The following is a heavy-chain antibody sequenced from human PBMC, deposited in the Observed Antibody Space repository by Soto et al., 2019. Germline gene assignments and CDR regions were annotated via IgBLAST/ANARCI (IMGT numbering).Heavy chain of an antibody. J-gene: IGHJ3*02. V-gene: IGHV3-21*05. D-gene: IGHD3-22*01. CDR3: ARGQYYYDSSGYPGAFDI. Sequence: GGSLRLSCAASGFTCSSYSMNWVRQAPGKGLEWVSYISSSSSDIYYADSVKGRFTISRDNAKNSLYLQMNSLRAEDTAVYYCARGQYYYDSSGYPGAFDIWGQGTMVTVSS. CDR2: ISSSSSDI. CDR1: GFTCSSYS.